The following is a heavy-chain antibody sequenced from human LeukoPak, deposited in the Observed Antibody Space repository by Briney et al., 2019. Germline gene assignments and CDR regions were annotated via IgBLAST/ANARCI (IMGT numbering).Heavy chain of an antibody. J-gene: IGHJ6*04. CDR2: IFHSGST. D-gene: IGHD2-2*01. CDR3: ARANLVVVPTAIYYYGMDV. Sequence: SGTLSLTCAVSGGSISSSNWWTWVRQPPGKGLEWIGEIFHSGSTNCNPSLKSRVTISVDKSKNQFSLKLSSVTAADTAVYYCARANLVVVPTAIYYYGMDVWGKGTMVTVSS. CDR1: GGSISSSNW. V-gene: IGHV4-4*02.